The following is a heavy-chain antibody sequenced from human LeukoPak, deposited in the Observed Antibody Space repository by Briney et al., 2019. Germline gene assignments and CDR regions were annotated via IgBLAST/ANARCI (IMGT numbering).Heavy chain of an antibody. Sequence: GGSLRLSCAASGFTFSSYEMNWVRQAPGKGLEWVSYISSSGSTIYYADSVKGRFTISRDNAKNSLYLQTNSLRAEDTAVYYCASQYYYDSSGYYVDAFDIWGQGTMVTVSS. J-gene: IGHJ3*02. V-gene: IGHV3-48*03. CDR2: ISSSGSTI. CDR3: ASQYYYDSSGYYVDAFDI. CDR1: GFTFSSYE. D-gene: IGHD3-22*01.